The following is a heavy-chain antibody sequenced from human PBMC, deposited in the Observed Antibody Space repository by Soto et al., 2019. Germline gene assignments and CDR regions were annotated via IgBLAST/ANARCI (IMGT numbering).Heavy chain of an antibody. D-gene: IGHD3-9*01. CDR1: GCSISSGGYY. CDR2: IYYSGST. V-gene: IGHV4-31*03. J-gene: IGHJ5*02. Sequence: SETLSLTCTVSGCSISSGGYYWSWIRQHPGKGLEWFGYIYYSGSTYYNPSLKSRVTISVDTSKNQFSLKLSSVTAADTAVYYCAREAGDYDILTGYYLLNWFDPWGQGTLVTVSS. CDR3: AREAGDYDILTGYYLLNWFDP.